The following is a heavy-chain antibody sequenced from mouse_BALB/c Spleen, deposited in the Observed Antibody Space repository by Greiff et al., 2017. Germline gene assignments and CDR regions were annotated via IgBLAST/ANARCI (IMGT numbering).Heavy chain of an antibody. V-gene: IGHV1-54*01. J-gene: IGHJ3*01. CDR3: ERWGSTRITTEDWFAY. CDR2: INPGSGGT. CDR1: GYAFTNYL. Sequence: QVQLQQSGAELVRPGTSVKVSCKASGYAFTNYLIEWVKQRPGQGLEWIGVINPGSGGTNYNEKFKGKATLTADKSSSTAYMQLSSLTSDDSAVYFCERWGSTRITTEDWFAYWGQGTLVTVSA. D-gene: IGHD2-4*01.